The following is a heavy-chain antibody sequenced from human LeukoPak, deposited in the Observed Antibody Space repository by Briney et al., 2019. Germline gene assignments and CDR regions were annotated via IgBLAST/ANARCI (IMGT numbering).Heavy chain of an antibody. J-gene: IGHJ4*02. Sequence: PGGSLRPSCAASGFTFSGYAMSWVRQAPGKGLEWVSAISGSGGSTYYADSVKGRFTISRDNSRNMLYLQMNSLRAEDTAVYYCAKRVFFDYWGQGTLVTVSS. D-gene: IGHD2-8*01. CDR2: ISGSGGST. CDR1: GFTFSGYA. V-gene: IGHV3-23*01. CDR3: AKRVFFDY.